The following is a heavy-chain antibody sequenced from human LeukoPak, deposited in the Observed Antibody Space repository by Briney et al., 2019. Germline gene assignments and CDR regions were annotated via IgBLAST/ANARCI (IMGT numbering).Heavy chain of an antibody. V-gene: IGHV3-23*01. J-gene: IGHJ4*02. CDR1: GFTFSNFH. D-gene: IGHD5-24*01. CDR3: ARDWVYKIDY. CDR2: ISDSGGNT. Sequence: GGSLRLSCAASGFTFSNFHMTWVRQSPGKGLEWVSAISDSGGNTWYADSVKGRFTISRDNARNTLTLQMNSLRVEDTAVYFCARDWVYKIDYWGRGTLVTVSS.